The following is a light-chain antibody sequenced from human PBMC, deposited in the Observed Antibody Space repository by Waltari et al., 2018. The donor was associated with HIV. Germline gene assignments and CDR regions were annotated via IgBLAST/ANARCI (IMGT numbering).Light chain of an antibody. Sequence: QSALTQPASVSGSPGQSITISCTGTSSDVGGYNYVSWYQRHPGKAPKLIIYDVSNRPAVVFKRFSGSTSGNTASLTISALQAEDEADYYCSSYTSSSTRVFGGGTTVTVL. CDR1: SSDVGGYNY. CDR2: DVS. J-gene: IGLJ3*02. CDR3: SSYTSSSTRV. V-gene: IGLV2-14*03.